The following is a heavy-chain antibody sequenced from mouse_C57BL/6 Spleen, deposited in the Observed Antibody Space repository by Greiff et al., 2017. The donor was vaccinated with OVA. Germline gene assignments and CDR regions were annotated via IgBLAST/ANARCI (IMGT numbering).Heavy chain of an antibody. J-gene: IGHJ4*01. Sequence: EVQLVESGGGLVKPGGSLKLSCAASGFTFSDYGMHWVRQAPEKGLEWVAYISSGSSTIYYADTVKGRFTISRDNAKNTLFLQMTSLRSEDTAMYYCARPLGGYAMDYWGQGTSVTVSS. CDR2: ISSGSSTI. V-gene: IGHV5-17*01. CDR1: GFTFSDYG. CDR3: ARPLGGYAMDY. D-gene: IGHD4-1*01.